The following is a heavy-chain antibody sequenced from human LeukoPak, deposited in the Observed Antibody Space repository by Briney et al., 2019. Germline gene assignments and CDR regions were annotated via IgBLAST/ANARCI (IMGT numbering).Heavy chain of an antibody. V-gene: IGHV1-2*02. D-gene: IGHD1-1*01. CDR2: INPNSGGT. J-gene: IGHJ4*02. CDR1: GYTFTGYY. Sequence: ASVKVSCKASGYTFTGYYMHWVRQAPGQGLEWMGWINPNSGGTNYVQKFLGRVTMTRDTSISTAYMELSRLRSDDTAVYYCAPSGGTTSGFHMWYFDYWGQGTLVTVSS. CDR3: APSGGTTSGFHMWYFDY.